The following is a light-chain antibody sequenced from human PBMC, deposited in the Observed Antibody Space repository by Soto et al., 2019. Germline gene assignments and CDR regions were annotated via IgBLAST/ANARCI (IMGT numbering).Light chain of an antibody. J-gene: IGLJ1*01. CDR2: DVS. CDR1: SSDVGTYRY. V-gene: IGLV2-11*01. CDR3: CSFAGSYTYV. Sequence: QSALTQPRSVSGSPGESVTISCTGTSSDVGTYRYVSWYQQHPGKAPKLIIYDVSQRPSGVPDRFSGSKSGNTASLTISGLQAEDEADYYCCSFAGSYTYVFGTGTKVTVL.